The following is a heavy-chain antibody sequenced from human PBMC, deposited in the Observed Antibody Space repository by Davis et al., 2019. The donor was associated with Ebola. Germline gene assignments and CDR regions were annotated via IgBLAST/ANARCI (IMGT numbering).Heavy chain of an antibody. J-gene: IGHJ4*02. CDR2: IYYSGST. V-gene: IGHV4-31*08. Sequence: MPSETLSLTCTVSGGSISSGGYYWSWIRQHPGKGLEWIGYIYYSGSTYYNPSLKSRVTISVDTSKNQFSLKLSSVTAADTAVYYCAKGGLVQAVFGYWGQGTLVTVSS. CDR3: AKGGLVQAVFGY. CDR1: GGSISSGGYY. D-gene: IGHD6-19*01.